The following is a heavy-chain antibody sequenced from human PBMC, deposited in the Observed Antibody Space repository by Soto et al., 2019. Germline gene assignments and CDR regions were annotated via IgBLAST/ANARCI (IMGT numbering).Heavy chain of an antibody. D-gene: IGHD4-4*01. J-gene: IGHJ4*02. Sequence: EVQLLESGGGLVQPGGSLRLSCAASGFTFNAYAMTWVRQAPGKGLEWVSAIGGSGGNRYYADSVRGRFTISRDNSKDKVDLQMNSLRVEETAVYYCARVASDYINSVNNWGQGILVTVSS. CDR2: IGGSGGNR. V-gene: IGHV3-23*01. CDR3: ARVASDYINSVNN. CDR1: GFTFNAYA.